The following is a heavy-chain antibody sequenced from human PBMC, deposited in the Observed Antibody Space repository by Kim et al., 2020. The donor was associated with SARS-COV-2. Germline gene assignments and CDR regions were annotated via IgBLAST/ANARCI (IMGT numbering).Heavy chain of an antibody. J-gene: IGHJ2*01. D-gene: IGHD1-26*01. CDR1: GFTFSEYY. CDR3: ARDSTNRLSGFDL. Sequence: GGSLRLSCAASGFTFSEYYMSWIRQAPGKGLEWVSYISSRSSFSSTSSYTNYADSVKGRFTISRDNAKNSLYLQINSLRAEDTAMYYCARDSTNRLSGFDLWAVAPWSLSPQ. CDR2: ISSRSSFSSTSSYT. V-gene: IGHV3-11*06.